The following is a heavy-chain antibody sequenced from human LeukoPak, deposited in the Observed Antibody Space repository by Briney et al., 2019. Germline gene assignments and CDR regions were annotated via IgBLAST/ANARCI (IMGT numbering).Heavy chain of an antibody. CDR3: ARDLDGSNGLGFQH. D-gene: IGHD4-23*01. J-gene: IGHJ1*01. CDR2: INPNSGGT. V-gene: IGHV1-2*02. CDR1: GYTFTGYY. Sequence: ASVKVSCKASGYTFTGYYMHWVRQAPGQGLEWMGWINPNSGGTNYAQKFQGRVTMTRDTSISTAYMELSRLRSDDTAVYYCARDLDGSNGLGFQHWGRGTLVTVSS.